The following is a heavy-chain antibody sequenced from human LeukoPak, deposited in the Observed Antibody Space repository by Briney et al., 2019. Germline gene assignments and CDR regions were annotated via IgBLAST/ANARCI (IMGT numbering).Heavy chain of an antibody. V-gene: IGHV1-18*01. Sequence: ASVKVSCKASGYTFTSYGISWVRQAPGQGLEWMGWISAYNGNTNYAQKFQGRVTITADESTSTAYMELSSLRSEDTAVYYCARGRRLTGYYDFDYWGQGTLVTVSS. CDR2: ISAYNGNT. CDR1: GYTFTSYG. J-gene: IGHJ4*02. D-gene: IGHD3-9*01. CDR3: ARGRRLTGYYDFDY.